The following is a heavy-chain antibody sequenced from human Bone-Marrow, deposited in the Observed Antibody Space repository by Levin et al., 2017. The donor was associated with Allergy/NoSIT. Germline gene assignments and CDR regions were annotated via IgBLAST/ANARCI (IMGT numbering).Heavy chain of an antibody. CDR3: VRGQFSGFDI. V-gene: IGHV6-1*01. J-gene: IGHJ3*02. CDR1: GDSVTSNNVA. CDR2: TYYRSRWYN. Sequence: RPSETLSLTCAISGDSVTSNNVAWNWIRQSPSRGLEWLGRTYYRSRWYNDYAVSVKSRITVNADTSKNQFSLQMMSVSPEDTAVYFCVRGQFSGFDIWGQGTMVTVSS. D-gene: IGHD1-26*01.